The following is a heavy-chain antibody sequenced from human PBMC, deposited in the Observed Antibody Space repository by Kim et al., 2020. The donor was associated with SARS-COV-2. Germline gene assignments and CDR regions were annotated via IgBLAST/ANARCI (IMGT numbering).Heavy chain of an antibody. V-gene: IGHV3-23*01. J-gene: IGHJ4*02. CDR2: ISGSGGST. D-gene: IGHD3-16*01. CDR3: AKVSGRDYILQVDY. CDR1: GFTFSSYA. Sequence: GGSLRLSCAASGFTFSSYAMSWVRQAPGKGLEWVSAISGSGGSTYYADSVKGRFTISRDNSKNTLYLQMNSLRAEDTAVYYCAKVSGRDYILQVDYWGQGTLVTVSS.